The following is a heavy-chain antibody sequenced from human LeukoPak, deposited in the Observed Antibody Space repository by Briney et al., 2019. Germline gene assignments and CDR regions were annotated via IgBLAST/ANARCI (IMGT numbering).Heavy chain of an antibody. CDR2: ISGSGGST. J-gene: IGHJ5*02. CDR3: AKEVIDGGWFDP. V-gene: IGHV3-23*01. Sequence: GGSLRLSCAASGFSFSNAWMSWVRQAPGKGLEWVSAISGSGGSTYYAGSVKGRFTISRDNSKNTLYLQMNSLRAEDTAVYYCAKEVIDGGWFDPWGQGTLVTVSS. D-gene: IGHD2-21*01. CDR1: GFSFSNAW.